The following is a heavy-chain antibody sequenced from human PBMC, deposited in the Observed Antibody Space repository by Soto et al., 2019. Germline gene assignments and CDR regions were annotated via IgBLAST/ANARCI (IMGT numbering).Heavy chain of an antibody. V-gene: IGHV3-7*01. D-gene: IGHD2-21*02. CDR2: IKPDGSAT. CDR1: GFTFGSYW. Sequence: GGSLRLSCAVSGFTFGSYWMNWVRLIPGKGLEWVAYIKPDGSATYYVDSVKGRFTISRDNAKNSLYLQMNSLRVEDTSVYYCARAGYCGPGCYYYFDYWGQGTMVTVAS. J-gene: IGHJ4*02. CDR3: ARAGYCGPGCYYYFDY.